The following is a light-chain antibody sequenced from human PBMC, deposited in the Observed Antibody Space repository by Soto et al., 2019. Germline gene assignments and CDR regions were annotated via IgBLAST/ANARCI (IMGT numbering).Light chain of an antibody. Sequence: DIQMTQSPSTLSASVGDRVTITCRASQSISSWLAWYQQKPGKAPKVLIYKASSLEGGVPSRFSGRGSGTEFTLTISSLQPDDFATYYCQQYNSYPWTFGQGTKVEIK. CDR1: QSISSW. V-gene: IGKV1-5*03. J-gene: IGKJ1*01. CDR2: KAS. CDR3: QQYNSYPWT.